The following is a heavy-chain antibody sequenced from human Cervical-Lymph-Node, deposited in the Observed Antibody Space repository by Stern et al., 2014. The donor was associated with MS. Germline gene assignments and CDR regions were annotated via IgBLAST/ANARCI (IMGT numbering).Heavy chain of an antibody. J-gene: IGHJ4*02. CDR1: GGTFSSYT. CDR3: GREGIPGAGGTFDN. D-gene: IGHD1-26*01. CDR2: IIPIFATT. V-gene: IGHV1-69*01. Sequence: QVQLVQSGAEVKKPGSSVKVSCKVSGGTFSSYTLNWVRQAPGQGLEWMGGIIPIFATTNYAQRFQGKVTITADGSTSTAYMEVTSLRSEDTAVYYCGREGIPGAGGTFDNWGQGTLVIVSS.